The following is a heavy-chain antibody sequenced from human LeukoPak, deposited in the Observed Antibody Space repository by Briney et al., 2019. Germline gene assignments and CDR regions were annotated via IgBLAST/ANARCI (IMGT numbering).Heavy chain of an antibody. Sequence: GGSLRLSCAASEFSFSNYDISWVRQAPGKGLEWVSSITASGGTTYNADSVKGRFTISRDNSKNTLYLQMNSLKVADTALYYCAKDWDYWGQGTLVTVSS. J-gene: IGHJ4*02. V-gene: IGHV3-23*01. CDR1: EFSFSNYD. CDR3: AKDWDY. CDR2: ITASGGTT.